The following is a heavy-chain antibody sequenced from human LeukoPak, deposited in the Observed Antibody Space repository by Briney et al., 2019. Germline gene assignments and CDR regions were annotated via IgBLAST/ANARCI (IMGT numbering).Heavy chain of an antibody. D-gene: IGHD5-12*01. CDR1: GYSFTNYW. Sequence: GESLKISCRGSGYSFTNYWIGWVRQVPGSGLEWVGVIYPSDSDTRYSPSFQGQVTISADKSIDTAYLQWSSLKASDTAMYYCARQRDSGFDFDSWGQGTLVTVSS. V-gene: IGHV5-51*01. J-gene: IGHJ4*02. CDR2: IYPSDSDT. CDR3: ARQRDSGFDFDS.